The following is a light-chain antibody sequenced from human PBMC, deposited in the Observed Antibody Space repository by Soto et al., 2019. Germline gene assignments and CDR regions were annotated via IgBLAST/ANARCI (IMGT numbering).Light chain of an antibody. CDR3: QQYDNWPQT. CDR1: QSVSSN. V-gene: IGKV3-15*01. CDR2: GAS. J-gene: IGKJ1*01. Sequence: EIEMTQSPATLSVSKRDRATLSCRACQSVSSNLAWYQQKPGQAPRLLIYGASTRATGIPARFSGTGSGTDFTLTVSSLQSEDFAVYYCQQYDNWPQTFGQGTKVDIK.